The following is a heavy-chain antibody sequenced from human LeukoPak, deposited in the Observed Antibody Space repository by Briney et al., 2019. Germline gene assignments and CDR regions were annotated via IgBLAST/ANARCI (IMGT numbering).Heavy chain of an antibody. Sequence: PGGSLRLSCAASGFTFSSYWMSWVRQAPGKGLEWVANIKQDGSEKYYVDSVKGRFTISRDNAKNSLYLQMNSLRAEDTAVYYCARDKSPAGEGFVGYWGQGTLVTVSS. V-gene: IGHV3-7*01. J-gene: IGHJ4*02. CDR2: IKQDGSEK. CDR3: ARDKSPAGEGFVGY. D-gene: IGHD3-3*01. CDR1: GFTFSSYW.